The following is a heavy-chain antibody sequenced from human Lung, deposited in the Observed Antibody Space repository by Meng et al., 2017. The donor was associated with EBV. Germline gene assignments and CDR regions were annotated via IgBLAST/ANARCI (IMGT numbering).Heavy chain of an antibody. CDR3: AHRHRLRDFDY. CDR1: GFSLSTSGVG. Sequence: QITLEESGPTLVDPTQPLPLDCTLSGFSLSTSGVGVGWIRQPPGKALESLALIYWDDDKRYSPSLKNRLTITKDTSKNQVVLTLTNIDPVDTATYYCAHRHRLRDFDYWGQGTLVTVSS. D-gene: IGHD4-17*01. V-gene: IGHV2-5*02. CDR2: IYWDDDK. J-gene: IGHJ4*02.